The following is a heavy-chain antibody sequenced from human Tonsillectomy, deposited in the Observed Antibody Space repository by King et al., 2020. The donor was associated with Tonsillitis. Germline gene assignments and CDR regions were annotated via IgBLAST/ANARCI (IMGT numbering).Heavy chain of an antibody. Sequence: VQLQQWGAGLMKPSRTLSLTCAVSGVSFSDYFWTWIRQSPGKGLEWIGDINHSGLTDYNPSLKSRLTMSVDTSKSQFSLKLTSVTAADTVVYYCARGLRYLEWSTTGPSYFYYGSDIWSQGTTVTVSS. V-gene: IGHV4-34*01. CDR2: INHSGLT. D-gene: IGHD3-3*01. CDR3: ARGLRYLEWSTTGPSYFYYGSDI. CDR1: GVSFSDYF. J-gene: IGHJ6*02.